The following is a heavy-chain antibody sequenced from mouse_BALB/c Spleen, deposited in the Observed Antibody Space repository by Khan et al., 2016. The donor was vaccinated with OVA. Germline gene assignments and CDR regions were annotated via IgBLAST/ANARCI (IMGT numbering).Heavy chain of an antibody. V-gene: IGHV3-6*02. CDR1: GYSITSGYY. CDR2: ISYDGSN. J-gene: IGHJ3*01. D-gene: IGHD2-1*01. Sequence: EVQLQESGPGLVKPSQSLSLTCSVTGYSITSGYYWSWIRQFPGKRLEWMGYISYDGSNNYNPSLKNRIPITRDTSKKQFFLKLNSVTTADTATYYCASKSYGKGAYWGQGTLVTVSA. CDR3: ASKSYGKGAY.